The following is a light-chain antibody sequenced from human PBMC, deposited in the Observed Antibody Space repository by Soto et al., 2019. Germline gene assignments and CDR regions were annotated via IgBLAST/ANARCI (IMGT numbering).Light chain of an antibody. CDR3: GSYTTSGSVV. CDR1: SSDVGAYNY. Sequence: QSALTQPASVSGSPGQSIAISCIGTSSDVGAYNYVSWYQQHPGKAPKLVIYDVNNRPSGVSKRFSGSKSGNTASLTISGLQDEDEADYYCGSYTTSGSVVFGGGTKLTVL. V-gene: IGLV2-14*03. CDR2: DVN. J-gene: IGLJ2*01.